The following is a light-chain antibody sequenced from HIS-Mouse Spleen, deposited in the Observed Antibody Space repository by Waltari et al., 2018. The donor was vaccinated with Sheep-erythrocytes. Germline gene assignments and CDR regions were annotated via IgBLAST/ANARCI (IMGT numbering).Light chain of an antibody. J-gene: IGLJ3*02. CDR1: RSDVGSYNL. CDR3: AAWDDSLNGPV. CDR2: EGS. V-gene: IGLV2-14*02. Sequence: QSALTQPASVSGSPGQSITISCTGTRSDVGSYNLVSWYQQHPGKAPKLMIYEGSKRPSGVSNRFSGSKSGTSASLAISGLQSEDEADYYCAAWDDSLNGPVFGGGTKLTVL.